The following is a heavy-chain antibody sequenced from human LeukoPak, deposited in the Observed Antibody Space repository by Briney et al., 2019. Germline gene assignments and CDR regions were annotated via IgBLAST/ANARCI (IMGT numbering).Heavy chain of an antibody. Sequence: GGSLRLSCVASGFTLSSYWMHWVRQAPGKGLGWVSRINSDGSSRTYADSVKGRFTISRDNAKNTLYLQMDSLRAEDTAVYYCARDPAPSGWYDYWGQGTLVTVSS. CDR2: INSDGSSR. J-gene: IGHJ4*02. CDR3: ARDPAPSGWYDY. V-gene: IGHV3-74*01. D-gene: IGHD6-19*01. CDR1: GFTLSSYW.